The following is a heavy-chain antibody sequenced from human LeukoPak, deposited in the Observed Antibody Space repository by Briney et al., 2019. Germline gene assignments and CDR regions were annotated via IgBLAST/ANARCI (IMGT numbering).Heavy chain of an antibody. CDR2: ISYDGSNK. J-gene: IGHJ3*02. V-gene: IGHV3-30*04. CDR1: GFTLSSYA. CDR3: ARPYRGSGWSVDAFDI. D-gene: IGHD6-19*01. Sequence: QAGGSLRLSCAASGFTLSSYAIHWVRQAPGKGLAGVAVISYDGSNKYYADSVKGRFTLSRDNSKNTLYLQMNSLRAEDTAVYYCARPYRGSGWSVDAFDIWGQGTMVTVSS.